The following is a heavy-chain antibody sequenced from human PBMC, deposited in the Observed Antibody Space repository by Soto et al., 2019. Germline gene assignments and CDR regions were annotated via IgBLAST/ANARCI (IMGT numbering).Heavy chain of an antibody. CDR1: GGSVSSYY. CDR2: IYNSGST. J-gene: IGHJ4*02. Sequence: SETLSLTCTVSGGSVSSYYWSWIRQPPGKGLEWIGSIYNSGSTNYNPSLKSRVTIPIDTSKNQFSLKLTSVTAADTAVYYCARHRTFGYTLDSWGQGNLVTVSS. D-gene: IGHD3-16*02. CDR3: ARHRTFGYTLDS. V-gene: IGHV4-59*02.